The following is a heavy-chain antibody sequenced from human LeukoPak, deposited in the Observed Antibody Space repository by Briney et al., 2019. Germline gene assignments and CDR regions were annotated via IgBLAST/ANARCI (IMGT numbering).Heavy chain of an antibody. CDR1: GSSISSYY. Sequence: SETLSLTCTVSGSSISSYYWSWIRQPPGKGLEWIGCIYYSGSTNYNPSLKSRVTISVDTSKNQFSLKLSSVTAADTAVYYCARVKSGYYPYNWFDPWGQGTLVTVSS. D-gene: IGHD3-22*01. CDR3: ARVKSGYYPYNWFDP. J-gene: IGHJ5*02. V-gene: IGHV4-59*01. CDR2: IYYSGST.